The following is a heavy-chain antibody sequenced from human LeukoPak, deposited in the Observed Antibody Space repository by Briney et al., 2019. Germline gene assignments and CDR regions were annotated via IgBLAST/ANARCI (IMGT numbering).Heavy chain of an antibody. CDR1: GYTFTGYY. CDR2: INPNSGGT. Sequence: GASMKVSCKASGYTFTGYYMHWVRQAPGQGLEWMGWINPNSGGTNYAQKFQGRVTMTRDTSISTAYMELSRLRSDDTAIYYCARDLGVAVRPFSLYYWGQGTLVTVSS. V-gene: IGHV1-2*02. J-gene: IGHJ4*02. CDR3: ARDLGVAVRPFSLYY. D-gene: IGHD6-6*01.